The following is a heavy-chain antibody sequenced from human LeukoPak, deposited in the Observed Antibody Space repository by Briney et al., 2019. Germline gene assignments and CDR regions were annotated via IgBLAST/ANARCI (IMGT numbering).Heavy chain of an antibody. CDR2: ITGGSDYI. V-gene: IGHV3-21*01. J-gene: IGHJ4*02. CDR1: GFTFRSYA. D-gene: IGHD3-10*01. CDR3: AKFKGHYGDSEYYFDY. Sequence: PGGSLRLSCAAPGFTFRSYAMSWVHQVPGKGLEWVSCITGGSDYIFYADSVRGRFTISRDNAKNSLYLQMNSLRAEDTAVYYCAKFKGHYGDSEYYFDYWGQGTLVTVSS.